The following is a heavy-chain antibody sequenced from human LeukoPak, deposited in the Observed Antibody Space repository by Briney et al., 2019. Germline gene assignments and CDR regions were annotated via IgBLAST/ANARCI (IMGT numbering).Heavy chain of an antibody. V-gene: IGHV3-21*01. CDR3: AREGITSYYYDSN. CDR1: GFTFSSYS. Sequence: GGSLRLSCAASGFTFSSYSMNWVRQAPGKGLEWVSPISSSSSYIYYADSVKGRFTISRDNAKNSLYLQMNSLRAEDTAVYYCAREGITSYYYDSNWGQGTLVTVSS. CDR2: ISSSSSYI. D-gene: IGHD3-22*01. J-gene: IGHJ4*02.